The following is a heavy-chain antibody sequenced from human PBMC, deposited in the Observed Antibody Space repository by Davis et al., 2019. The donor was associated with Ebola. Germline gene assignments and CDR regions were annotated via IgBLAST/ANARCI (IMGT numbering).Heavy chain of an antibody. J-gene: IGHJ4*02. CDR3: ARGQIGYSGRFRFDS. V-gene: IGHV1-8*01. CDR2: ITPNSCYT. Sequence: ASVKVSCKASGYTLNSYDLSWVRQATGQGLEWMGWITPNSCYTGSAQKFQGRVTMPRNTSINTAYMELSGLTSEDTALYFCARGQIGYSGRFRFDSWGQGTLVTVSS. D-gene: IGHD5-12*01. CDR1: GYTLNSYD.